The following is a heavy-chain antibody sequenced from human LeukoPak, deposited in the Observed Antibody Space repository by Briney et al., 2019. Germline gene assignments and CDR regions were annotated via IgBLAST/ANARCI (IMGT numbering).Heavy chain of an antibody. Sequence: GSLRLSCAASEFTFSSYRMNAVGQAPGKGLEWVSSISSSSRYLYYADSVKGRFTISRDNAKNSLYLQMNSLRAEDTAVDYCARAHWAILAGYYSDYWGQGTLVTVSS. CDR2: ISSSSRYL. J-gene: IGHJ4*02. CDR1: EFTFSSYR. CDR3: ARAHWAILAGYYSDY. D-gene: IGHD3-9*01. V-gene: IGHV3-21*01.